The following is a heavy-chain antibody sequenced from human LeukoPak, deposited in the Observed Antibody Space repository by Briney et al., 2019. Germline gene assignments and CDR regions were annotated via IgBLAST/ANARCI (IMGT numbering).Heavy chain of an antibody. CDR2: IYSGGNT. V-gene: IGHV3-53*01. J-gene: IGHJ4*02. CDR3: AREMIQLPGYFDY. CDR1: GLTVSSNY. D-gene: IGHD5-18*01. Sequence: GGSLRLSCAASGLTVSSNYMSWVRQAPGKGLEWVSVIYSGGNTFYADSVKGRFTISRDNSKNTLYLQMNSLRAEDTAVYYCAREMIQLPGYFDYWGQGTLVTVSS.